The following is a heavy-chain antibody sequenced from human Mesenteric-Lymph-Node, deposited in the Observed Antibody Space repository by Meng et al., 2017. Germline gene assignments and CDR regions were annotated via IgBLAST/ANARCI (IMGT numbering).Heavy chain of an antibody. V-gene: IGHV4-59*01. CDR1: GGSISSYY. Sequence: SETLSLTCTVSGGSISSYYWSWIRQPPGKGLEWIGYIYYSGSTNYNPSLKSRVTISVDTSKNQFSLKLSSVTAADTAVYYCARDPSYYDFWSGYYPGYYGMDVWSQGTTVTVSS. CDR2: IYYSGST. CDR3: ARDPSYYDFWSGYYPGYYGMDV. J-gene: IGHJ6*02. D-gene: IGHD3-3*01.